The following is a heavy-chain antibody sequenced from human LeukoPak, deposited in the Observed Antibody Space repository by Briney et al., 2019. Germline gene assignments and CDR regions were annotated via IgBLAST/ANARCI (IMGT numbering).Heavy chain of an antibody. CDR1: GFTFRTYS. V-gene: IGHV3-21*01. CDR2: ISSTSTYI. D-gene: IGHD3-10*01. Sequence: GGSLRLSCAASGFTFRTYSMNWVRQAPGKGLEWVSSISSTSTYIYYADSVKGRFTISRDNAKNSLYLQMNSLRAEDTAVYYCASVLLWFGESDVWGKGTTVTISS. CDR3: ASVLLWFGESDV. J-gene: IGHJ6*04.